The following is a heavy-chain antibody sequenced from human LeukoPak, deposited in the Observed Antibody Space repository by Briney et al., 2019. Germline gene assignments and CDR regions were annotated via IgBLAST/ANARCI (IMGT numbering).Heavy chain of an antibody. CDR3: AGAYCGGDCYSGRAFDI. Sequence: KPSETLSLTCAVSGGSISSSYWWSWVRQPPGQGLEWIGEVYHSGSTNYYPSLKSRVTISIEKSKNQFSLKLSSVTAADTAVYYCAGAYCGGDCYSGRAFDIWGQGTMVTVSS. V-gene: IGHV4-4*02. CDR1: GGSISSSYW. J-gene: IGHJ3*02. CDR2: VYHSGST. D-gene: IGHD2-21*02.